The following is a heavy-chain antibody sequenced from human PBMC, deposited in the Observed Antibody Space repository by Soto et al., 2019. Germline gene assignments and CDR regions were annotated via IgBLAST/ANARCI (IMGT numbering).Heavy chain of an antibody. J-gene: IGHJ4*02. CDR2: INAGNGNT. Sequence: GASVKVSCKASGYRFTSYAMHWVRQAPGQRLEWMEWINAGNGNTKYSQKFQGRVTITRDTSASTAYMELSSLRSEDTAVYYCARGIAPYYFDYWGQGTLVTVSS. CDR3: ARGIAPYYFDY. V-gene: IGHV1-3*01. CDR1: GYRFTSYA. D-gene: IGHD6-13*01.